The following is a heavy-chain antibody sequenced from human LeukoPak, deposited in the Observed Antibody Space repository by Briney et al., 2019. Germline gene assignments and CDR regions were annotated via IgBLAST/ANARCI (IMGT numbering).Heavy chain of an antibody. CDR2: GYYRGNS. CDR1: NGSINNYY. J-gene: IGHJ4*02. V-gene: IGHV4-59*01. Sequence: SETLSLTCTVSNGSINNYYWSWIRHPPGNGLEWIGYGYYRGNSNYNPSLKSRVTISLDTSKNQFSLNLSSVTAADAAVYYCARKYNGYGGWIDYWAQGTLVTVSS. D-gene: IGHD5-12*01. CDR3: ARKYNGYGGWIDY.